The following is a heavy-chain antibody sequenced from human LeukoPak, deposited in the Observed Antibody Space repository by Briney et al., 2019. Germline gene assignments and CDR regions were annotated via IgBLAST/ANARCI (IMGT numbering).Heavy chain of an antibody. D-gene: IGHD5-24*01. CDR2: ISAYNGNT. CDR3: ARVPVEMATSLVGYVDY. Sequence: ASVKVSCKASGYTFTSYGISWVRQAPGQGLEWMGWISAYNGNTNYAQKLQGRVTMTTDTSTSTAYMELRSLRSDDTAVYYCARVPVEMATSLVGYVDYWGPGTLVTVSS. J-gene: IGHJ4*02. V-gene: IGHV1-18*01. CDR1: GYTFTSYG.